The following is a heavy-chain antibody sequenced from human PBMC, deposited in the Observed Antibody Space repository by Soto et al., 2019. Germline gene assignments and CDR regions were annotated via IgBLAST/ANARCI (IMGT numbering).Heavy chain of an antibody. CDR3: AKDLDYDFWRGYGGMDV. J-gene: IGHJ6*02. D-gene: IGHD3-3*01. V-gene: IGHV3-23*01. CDR2: ISGSGGST. Sequence: PGGSLRLSCAASGFTFSSYAMSWVRQAPGKGLEWVSAISGSGGSTYYADSVKGRFTISRDNSKNTLYLQMNSLRAEDTAVYYCAKDLDYDFWRGYGGMDVWGQGTTVTVSS. CDR1: GFTFSSYA.